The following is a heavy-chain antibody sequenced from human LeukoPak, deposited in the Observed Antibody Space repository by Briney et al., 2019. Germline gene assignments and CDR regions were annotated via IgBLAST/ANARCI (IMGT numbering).Heavy chain of an antibody. V-gene: IGHV3-48*04. CDR3: ERLPTLNNQLTYSSWDAFDV. CDR2: ISITGDII. Sequence: GGSLRLSCAASGFGLSGYNMNWVRQAPGKGLEWVSHISITGDIIHYADSVKGRFTISRDNAKNSLFLQMNSLRAEDTAVYYSERLPTLNNQLTYSSWDAFDVWGQGTVVTVSS. D-gene: IGHD2-2*01. CDR1: GFGLSGYN. J-gene: IGHJ3*01.